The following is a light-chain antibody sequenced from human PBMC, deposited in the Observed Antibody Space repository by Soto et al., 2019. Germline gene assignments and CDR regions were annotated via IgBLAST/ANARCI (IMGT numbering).Light chain of an antibody. CDR1: QSISSN. V-gene: IGKV3-15*01. Sequence: EIMMTQSPATLSVSPGERATLSCWSSQSISSNLAWYQHKRGQAPRLLFYGASTRTTGVPARFSDSGSGTGFTLTISSLQSEDFAIYYCQQYNNWPYTFGQGTKLEIK. CDR2: GAS. J-gene: IGKJ2*01. CDR3: QQYNNWPYT.